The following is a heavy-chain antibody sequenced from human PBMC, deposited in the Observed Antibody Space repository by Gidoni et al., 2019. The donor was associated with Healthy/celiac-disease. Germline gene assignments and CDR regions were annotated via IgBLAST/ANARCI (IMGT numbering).Heavy chain of an antibody. CDR3: TTDLYYDILTGYYTPGHYYYGMDV. Sequence: EVRLGESGGDLVMPGGPLGLSSAASGFTFSNAWMSWVRRAPGKGLEWCGRIKSKTDGGTTDYAAPVKGRFTISRDDSKNTLYLQMNSLKTEDTAVYYCTTDLYYDILTGYYTPGHYYYGMDVWGQGTTVTVSS. D-gene: IGHD3-9*01. CDR1: GFTFSNAW. V-gene: IGHV3-15*01. CDR2: IKSKTDGGTT. J-gene: IGHJ6*02.